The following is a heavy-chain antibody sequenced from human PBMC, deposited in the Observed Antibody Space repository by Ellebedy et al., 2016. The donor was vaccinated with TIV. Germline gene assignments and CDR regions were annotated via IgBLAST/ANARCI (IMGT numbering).Heavy chain of an antibody. D-gene: IGHD1-26*01. J-gene: IGHJ6*02. CDR3: ARTNSGSYYYYYGIDV. CDR2: MNPNSGNT. CDR1: GYTFTSYD. V-gene: IGHV1-8*02. Sequence: AASVKVSCKTSGYTFTSYDINWVRQATGQGLEWMGWMNPNSGNTGYAQKFQGRVTMTRNTSISTAYMELSSLRSEDTAVYYCARTNSGSYYYYYGIDVWGQGTTVTVSS.